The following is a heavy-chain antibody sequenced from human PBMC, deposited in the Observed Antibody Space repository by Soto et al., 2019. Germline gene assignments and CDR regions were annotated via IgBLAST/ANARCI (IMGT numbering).Heavy chain of an antibody. Sequence: QLQLVQSGAEVKKPGSSVKVSCKASGGTFSSYAISWVRQAPGQGLEGMGGIIPISDTTNYAQKFQGRVTMPADESTSTAYMELSSLRSEDTAVYYCARSQGSSTSLEIYYYYYYGMDVWGPGNTVTVSS. J-gene: IGHJ6*02. V-gene: IGHV1-69*01. CDR2: IIPISDTT. D-gene: IGHD2-2*01. CDR3: ARSQGSSTSLEIYYYYYYGMDV. CDR1: GGTFSSYA.